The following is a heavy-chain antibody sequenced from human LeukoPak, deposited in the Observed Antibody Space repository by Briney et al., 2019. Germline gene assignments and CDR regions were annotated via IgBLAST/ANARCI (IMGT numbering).Heavy chain of an antibody. D-gene: IGHD6-13*01. J-gene: IGHJ5*02. CDR2: IIPIFGTA. CDR3: ARAALVAAAGRGDWFDP. V-gene: IGHV1-69*05. Sequence: SAKDSCKASGGTFSSYAISWVRQAPGQGLEWMGGIIPIFGTANYAQKFQGRVTITTDESTSTAYMELSSLRSEDTAVYYCARAALVAAAGRGDWFDPWGQGTLVTVSS. CDR1: GGTFSSYA.